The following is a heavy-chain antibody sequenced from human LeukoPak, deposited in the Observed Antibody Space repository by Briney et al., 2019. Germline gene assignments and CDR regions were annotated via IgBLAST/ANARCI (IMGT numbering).Heavy chain of an antibody. D-gene: IGHD5-24*01. CDR1: GGSFSGYY. J-gene: IGHJ4*02. V-gene: IGHV4-34*01. Sequence: PSETLSLTCAVYGGSFSGYYWSWIRQPPGKGLEWIGEINHSGSTNYNPSLKSRATISVDTSKNQFSLKLSSVTAADTAVYYCARGRWLQYKDYWGQGTLVTVSS. CDR2: INHSGST. CDR3: ARGRWLQYKDY.